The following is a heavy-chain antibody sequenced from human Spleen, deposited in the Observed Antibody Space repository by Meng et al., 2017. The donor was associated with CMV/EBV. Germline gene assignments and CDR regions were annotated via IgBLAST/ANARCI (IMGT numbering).Heavy chain of an antibody. D-gene: IGHD5-18*01. V-gene: IGHV5-51*01. CDR1: GYSFTNYW. CDR2: IYPGDSDT. Sequence: GGSLRLSCKGSGYSFTNYWIAWLRQMPGKGLEWMGIIYPGDSDTRYSPSFQGQVTISVDKSISTAYLQWSSLKASDTAMYYCARLETAMVNSYFDYWGQGILVTVSS. CDR3: ARLETAMVNSYFDY. J-gene: IGHJ4*02.